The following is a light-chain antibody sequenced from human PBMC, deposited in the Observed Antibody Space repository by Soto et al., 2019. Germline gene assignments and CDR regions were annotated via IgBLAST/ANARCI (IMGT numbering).Light chain of an antibody. CDR3: STYAGSNNFGV. V-gene: IGLV2-8*01. J-gene: IGLJ2*01. Sequence: QSVLTQPPSVSGSPGQSVTISCTGTSSDVGDYNYVSWYQHQPDKAPKLMIYEVTNRPSGVPDRFSGSKSGNTASLTVSGLQADDEADYYCSTYAGSNNFGVFGGGTKVTVL. CDR2: EVT. CDR1: SSDVGDYNY.